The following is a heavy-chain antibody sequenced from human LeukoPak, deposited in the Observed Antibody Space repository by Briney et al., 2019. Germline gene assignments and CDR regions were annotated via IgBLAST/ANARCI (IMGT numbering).Heavy chain of an antibody. D-gene: IGHD3-22*01. Sequence: GGSLRLSCAASGFIFSSYAMSWVRQAPGKGLEWVSAVSVTGDYTFYMDSVKGRFTISRDNSENTLYLQMNSLRAEDTAVYYCARDYYDSSGYSVNYFDYWGQGTLVTVSS. J-gene: IGHJ4*02. CDR1: GFIFSSYA. CDR3: ARDYYDSSGYSVNYFDY. CDR2: VSVTGDYT. V-gene: IGHV3-23*01.